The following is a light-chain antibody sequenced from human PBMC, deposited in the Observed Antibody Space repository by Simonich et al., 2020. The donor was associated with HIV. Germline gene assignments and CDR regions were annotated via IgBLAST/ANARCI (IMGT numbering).Light chain of an antibody. CDR2: GAS. V-gene: IGKV3-20*01. Sequence: EIVLTQSPGTLSLSPGERATLSCRASQSVSSSYLAWYQQKPGPAPRLLIYGASSRATGIPYRFSGFGSGTDFTLTISRLEPEDFAVYYCQQYGTSLYTFGQGTKLEIK. CDR3: QQYGTSLYT. J-gene: IGKJ2*01. CDR1: QSVSSSY.